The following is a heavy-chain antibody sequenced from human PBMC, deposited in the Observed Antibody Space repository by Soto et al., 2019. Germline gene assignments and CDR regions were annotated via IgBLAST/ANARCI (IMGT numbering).Heavy chain of an antibody. V-gene: IGHV3-30*18. CDR1: RFTFSSYG. CDR3: AKDGRSYFTNGVCLRDFDY. J-gene: IGHJ4*02. Sequence: QVQLVESGGGVVQPGRSLRLSCAASRFTFSSYGMHWVRQAPGKGLEWVAVISYDGSNKYYADSVKGRFTISRDNSKNTLYLQMNSLRAEDTAVYYCAKDGRSYFTNGVCLRDFDYWGQGTLVTVSS. CDR2: ISYDGSNK. D-gene: IGHD2-8*01.